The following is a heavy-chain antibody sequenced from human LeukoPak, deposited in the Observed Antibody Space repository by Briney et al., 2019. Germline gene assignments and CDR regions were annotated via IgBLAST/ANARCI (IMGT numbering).Heavy chain of an antibody. CDR3: ARDHGRRSSSSLTDY. CDR2: INPSGGST. V-gene: IGHV1-46*01. D-gene: IGHD6-6*01. CDR1: GYTFTSDG. J-gene: IGHJ4*02. Sequence: ASVKVSCKASGYTFTSDGISWVRQAPGQGLEWMGIINPSGGSTSYAQKFQGRVTMTRDMSTSTVYMELSSLRSEDTAVYYCARDHGRRSSSSLTDYWGQGTLVTVSS.